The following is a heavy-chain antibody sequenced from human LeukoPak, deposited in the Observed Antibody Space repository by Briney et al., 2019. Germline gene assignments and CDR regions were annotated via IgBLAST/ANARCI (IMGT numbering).Heavy chain of an antibody. Sequence: PSETLPLTCTVSGDSINGGNSHWTWIRQPPGKGLEWLGSVYDSWNNYYNPSLESRITMSVDTSKNQYSLELSSVIAADTAVYYCASYFVGNGGRGYWGQGALVTVSS. CDR3: ASYFVGNGGRGY. D-gene: IGHD3-10*02. CDR2: VYDSWNN. J-gene: IGHJ4*02. CDR1: GDSINGGNSH. V-gene: IGHV4-30-4*01.